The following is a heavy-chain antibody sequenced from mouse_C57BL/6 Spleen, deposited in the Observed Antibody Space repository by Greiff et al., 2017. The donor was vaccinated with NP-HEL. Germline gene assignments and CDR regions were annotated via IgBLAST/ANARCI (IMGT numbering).Heavy chain of an antibody. D-gene: IGHD1-1*01. CDR2: IDPSDSYT. CDR3: ARSGYYGSSSYYYAMDY. V-gene: IGHV1-69*01. CDR1: GYTFTSYW. Sequence: VPLPQPGAELVMPGASVKLSCKASGYTFTSYWMHWVKQRPGQGLEWIGEIDPSDSYTNYNQKFKGKSTLTVDKSSSTAYMQLSSLTSEDSAVYYCARSGYYGSSSYYYAMDYWGQGTSVTVSS. J-gene: IGHJ4*01.